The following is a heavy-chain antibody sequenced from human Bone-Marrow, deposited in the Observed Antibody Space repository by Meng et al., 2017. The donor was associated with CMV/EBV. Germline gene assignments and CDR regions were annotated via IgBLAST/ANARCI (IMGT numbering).Heavy chain of an antibody. Sequence: KVSCKGSGYSFTSYWIGWVRQMPGKGLEWMGIIYPGDSDTRYSPSFQGQVTISADKSISTAYLQWSSLRAGDTAVYYCARSGLSASYAFDIWGQGTMVTVSS. CDR3: ARSGLSASYAFDI. CDR1: GYSFTSYW. J-gene: IGHJ3*02. D-gene: IGHD6-25*01. V-gene: IGHV5-51*01. CDR2: IYPGDSDT.